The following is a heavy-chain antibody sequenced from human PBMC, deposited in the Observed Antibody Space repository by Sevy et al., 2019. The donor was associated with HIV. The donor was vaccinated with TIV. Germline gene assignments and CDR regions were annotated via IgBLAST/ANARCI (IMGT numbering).Heavy chain of an antibody. J-gene: IGHJ4*02. Sequence: GGSLRLSCVGSGFTCSTYWMTWVRQAPGKGLEWVANIKKDGSEKYYVDSVKGRFNISRDNAKKFLYLQMNSLRAEDTAMYDCVRAIAAPGSYWGQGTLVTVSS. CDR1: GFTCSTYW. CDR3: VRAIAAPGSY. D-gene: IGHD6-13*01. V-gene: IGHV3-7*01. CDR2: IKKDGSEK.